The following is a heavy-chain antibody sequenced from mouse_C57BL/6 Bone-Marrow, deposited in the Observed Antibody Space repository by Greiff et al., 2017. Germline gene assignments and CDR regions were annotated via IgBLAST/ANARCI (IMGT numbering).Heavy chain of an antibody. D-gene: IGHD2-3*01. J-gene: IGHJ3*01. CDR3: ASGIYDGYGSCLAY. V-gene: IGHV1-53*01. Sequence: VQLQQPGTELVKPGASVKLSCKASGYTFTSYWMHWVKQRPGQGLEWIGNINPSNGGTNYNEKFKSKATLTVDKSSSTAYMQRSSLTSEDSAVYYFASGIYDGYGSCLAYWGQGTLVTVSA. CDR1: GYTFTSYW. CDR2: INPSNGGT.